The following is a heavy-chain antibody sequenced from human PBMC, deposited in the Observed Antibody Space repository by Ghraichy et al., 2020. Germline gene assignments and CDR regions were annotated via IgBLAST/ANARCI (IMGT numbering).Heavy chain of an antibody. Sequence: GESLNISCAASGFTFSRYAMSWVRQAPGKGLEWVSAISGSGGSTYYADSVKGRFTISRDNSKNTLYLQMNSLRAEDTAIYYCAKVPNYDFWSGLDYFDYWGQGTLVTVSS. CDR1: GFTFSRYA. V-gene: IGHV3-23*01. CDR3: AKVPNYDFWSGLDYFDY. J-gene: IGHJ4*02. CDR2: ISGSGGST. D-gene: IGHD3-3*01.